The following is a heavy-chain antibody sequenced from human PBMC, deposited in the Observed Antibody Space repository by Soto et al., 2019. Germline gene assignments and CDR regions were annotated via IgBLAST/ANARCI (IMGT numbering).Heavy chain of an antibody. CDR2: ISAYNGNT. CDR3: ARDPTVTTRGVGTY. D-gene: IGHD4-17*01. V-gene: IGHV1-18*01. Sequence: ASVKVSCKASGYTFTSYGISWVRQAPGQGLEWMGWISAYNGNTNYAQKLQGRVTMTTETSTSTAYMELRSLRSDDTAVYYCARDPTVTTRGVGTYWGQGTLVTVSS. CDR1: GYTFTSYG. J-gene: IGHJ4*02.